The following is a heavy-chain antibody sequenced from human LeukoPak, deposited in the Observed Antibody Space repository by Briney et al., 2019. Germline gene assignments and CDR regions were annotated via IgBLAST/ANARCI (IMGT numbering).Heavy chain of an antibody. CDR1: GFTFTSSA. J-gene: IGHJ4*02. D-gene: IGHD5-18*01. Sequence: SVKVSCKASGFTFTSSAMQWVRQARGQRLEWIGWIVVGSGNTNYAQKFQERVTITRDMSTSTAHMELSSLRSEDTAVYYCAARGYSYGYDDYWGQGTLVTVSS. CDR3: AARGYSYGYDDY. CDR2: IVVGSGNT. V-gene: IGHV1-58*02.